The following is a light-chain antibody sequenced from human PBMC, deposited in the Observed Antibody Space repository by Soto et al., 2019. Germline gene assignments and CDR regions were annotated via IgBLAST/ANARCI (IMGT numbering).Light chain of an antibody. CDR2: LGS. CDR1: QSLLFSNGYNY. J-gene: IGKJ3*01. CDR3: IQGVQTPFT. Sequence: DIVMTQSPLSLPVTPGEPASISCRSSQSLLFSNGYNYLDWYLKKPGQSPQLLISLGSNRAPGVPDRFSGSGSGTDFTLKISRVEAEDVGVYYSIQGVQTPFTFGAGTKVDIK. V-gene: IGKV2-28*01.